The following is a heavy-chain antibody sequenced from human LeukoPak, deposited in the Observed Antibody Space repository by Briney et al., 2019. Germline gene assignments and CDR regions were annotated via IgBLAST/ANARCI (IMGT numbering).Heavy chain of an antibody. CDR1: GGSISSYY. V-gene: IGHV4-59*12. Sequence: PSETLSLTCTVSGGSISSYYWSWIRQSPGKGLEWIGTIYYSGTTYYSPSLKSRVTISLDTSKNQFSLKLSSVTAADTAIYYCARDFSSSSTVYYYYYMDVWGKGTTVTVSS. D-gene: IGHD6-6*01. CDR2: IYYSGTT. CDR3: ARDFSSSSTVYYYYYMDV. J-gene: IGHJ6*03.